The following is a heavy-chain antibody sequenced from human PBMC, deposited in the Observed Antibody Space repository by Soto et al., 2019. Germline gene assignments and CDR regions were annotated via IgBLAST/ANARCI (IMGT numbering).Heavy chain of an antibody. V-gene: IGHV1-3*01. Sequence: ASVKVSCKASGYTFTSYAMHWVRQAPGQRLEWMGWINAGNGNTKYSQKFQGRATITRDTSASTAYMELSSLRSEDTAVYYCARYCITYFPYGSGSYLLNDYWGQGTLVTVSS. D-gene: IGHD3-10*01. CDR1: GYTFTSYA. CDR2: INAGNGNT. J-gene: IGHJ4*02. CDR3: ARYCITYFPYGSGSYLLNDY.